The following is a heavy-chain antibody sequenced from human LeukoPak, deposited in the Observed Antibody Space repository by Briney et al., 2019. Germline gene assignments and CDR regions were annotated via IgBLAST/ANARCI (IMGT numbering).Heavy chain of an antibody. Sequence: GGSLRLSCAASGFTFSSYGMHWVRPAPGKGLEWVAVIRYDGSNKYYADSVKGRFTISRDNSKNTLYLQMNSLRAEDTAVYYCAKVPVDTAMVTGDYWGQGTLVTVSS. CDR3: AKVPVDTAMVTGDY. D-gene: IGHD5-18*01. V-gene: IGHV3-30*02. J-gene: IGHJ4*02. CDR2: IRYDGSNK. CDR1: GFTFSSYG.